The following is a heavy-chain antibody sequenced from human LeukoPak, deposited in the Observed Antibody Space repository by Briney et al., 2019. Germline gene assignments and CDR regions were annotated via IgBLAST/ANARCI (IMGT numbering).Heavy chain of an antibody. CDR3: ARGLWSSDF. J-gene: IGHJ4*02. CDR1: GGSMNGYN. CDR2: INYSGTT. V-gene: IGHV4-59*01. Sequence: SETLSLTCTVSGGSMNGYNWCWIRQPPGKGLEWIGYINYSGTTNYNPSFKSRVTISVDTSNNQFSLKLSSVTAADAAVYYCARGLWSSDFWGQGTLVTVSS. D-gene: IGHD3-10*01.